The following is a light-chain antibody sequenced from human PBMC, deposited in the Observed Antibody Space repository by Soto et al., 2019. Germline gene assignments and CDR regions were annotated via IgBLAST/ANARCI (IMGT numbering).Light chain of an antibody. CDR1: QSVLYNSNNKNY. CDR3: QQYYSTPMYT. Sequence: DIVMTQSPDSLAVSLGERATINCKSSQSVLYNSNNKNYLAWYQQKPGQPPKLLIYWASTRESGVPDRFSGGVSGTDFTLTISSRQAEDVAVYYCQQYYSTPMYTFGQGTKLEI. V-gene: IGKV4-1*01. J-gene: IGKJ2*01. CDR2: WAS.